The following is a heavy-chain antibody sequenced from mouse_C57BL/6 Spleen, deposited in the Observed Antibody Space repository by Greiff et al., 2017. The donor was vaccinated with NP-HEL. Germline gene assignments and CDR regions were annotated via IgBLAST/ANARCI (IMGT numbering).Heavy chain of an antibody. Sequence: EVMLVESGEGLVKPGGSLKLSCAASGFTFSSYAMSWVRQTPEKRLEWVAYISSGGDYIYYADTVKGRFTISRDNARNTLYLQMSSLKSEDTAMYYCTRGFITTVVATPYAMDYWGQGTSVTVSS. V-gene: IGHV5-9-1*02. CDR1: GFTFSSYA. CDR2: ISSGGDYI. J-gene: IGHJ4*01. D-gene: IGHD1-1*01. CDR3: TRGFITTVVATPYAMDY.